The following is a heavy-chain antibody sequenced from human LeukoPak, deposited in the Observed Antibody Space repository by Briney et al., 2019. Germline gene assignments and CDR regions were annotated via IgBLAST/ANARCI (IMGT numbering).Heavy chain of an antibody. D-gene: IGHD3-10*01. CDR3: AKGLARFGEFEY. CDR2: ISGSGGST. J-gene: IGHJ4*02. Sequence: GGSLRLSCEASGFTFSSYAMSWVCQAPGKGLEWVSAISGSGGSTYYADSVKGRFTISRDNSKSTLYLQMNSLRAEDTAVYFCAKGLARFGEFEYWGQGTLVTVSS. CDR1: GFTFSSYA. V-gene: IGHV3-23*01.